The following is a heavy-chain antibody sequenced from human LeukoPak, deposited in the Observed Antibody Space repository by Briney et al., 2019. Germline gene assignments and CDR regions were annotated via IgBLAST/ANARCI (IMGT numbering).Heavy chain of an antibody. CDR2: ISGSGGST. Sequence: GGSLRLSCAGSGFIFCGYAMSWVRHAPGKGLEWVSAISGSGGSTYYADSVKGRFTISRDNSKNTLYLQMNSLRAEDTAVYYCAKGLRFLEWLLYFDYWGQGTLVTVSS. CDR1: GFIFCGYA. J-gene: IGHJ4*02. CDR3: AKGLRFLEWLLYFDY. D-gene: IGHD3-3*01. V-gene: IGHV3-23*01.